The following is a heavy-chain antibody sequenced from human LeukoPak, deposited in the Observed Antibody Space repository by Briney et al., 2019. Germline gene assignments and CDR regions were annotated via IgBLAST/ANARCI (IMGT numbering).Heavy chain of an antibody. Sequence: GSSVKVSCKASGGTFSSYAISWVRQPPGQGLEWMGRIIPIFGIANYAQKLQGRVTITADKSTSTAYMELSSLRSEDTAVYYCARGHPGTPGEYGMDVWGQGTTVTVSS. CDR3: ARGHPGTPGEYGMDV. J-gene: IGHJ6*02. CDR2: IIPIFGIA. CDR1: GGTFSSYA. V-gene: IGHV1-69*04. D-gene: IGHD3-10*01.